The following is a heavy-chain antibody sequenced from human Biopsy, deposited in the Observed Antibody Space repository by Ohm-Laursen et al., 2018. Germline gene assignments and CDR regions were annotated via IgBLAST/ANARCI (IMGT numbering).Heavy chain of an antibody. CDR2: IIPIPNVA. CDR3: ARGEGSSWFDP. J-gene: IGHJ5*02. D-gene: IGHD1-26*01. Sequence: APVTVSCKVSGYTLTELSIHWVRQTGGKGLEWMGGIIPIPNVATYAQKFQGRITITADESTSTAYMELSSLTSDDTAVYFCARGEGSSWFDPWGHGTLVTVSS. V-gene: IGHV1-24*01. CDR1: GYTLTELS.